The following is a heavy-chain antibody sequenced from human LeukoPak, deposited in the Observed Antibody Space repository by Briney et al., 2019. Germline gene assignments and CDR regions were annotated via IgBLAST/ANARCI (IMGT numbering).Heavy chain of an antibody. CDR1: GFTVSGTY. J-gene: IGHJ4*02. Sequence: GGSLRLSCAASGFTVSGTYMSWVRQAAGKGWEWVSTIYDAGSTSYADSVKGRFTISRDNSKNTLYLQMNSLRAEDTAVYYCAKGAKITMIVVVIGPFGYWGQGTLVTVSS. CDR2: IYDAGST. CDR3: AKGAKITMIVVVIGPFGY. D-gene: IGHD3-22*01. V-gene: IGHV3-53*01.